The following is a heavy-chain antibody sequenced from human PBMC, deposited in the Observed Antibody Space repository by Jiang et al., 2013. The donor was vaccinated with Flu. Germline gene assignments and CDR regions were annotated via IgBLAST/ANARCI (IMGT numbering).Heavy chain of an antibody. V-gene: IGHV1-69*01. CDR2: IIPMFGTT. CDR3: ASHNWNLGELDY. CDR1: GGTFSNYA. J-gene: IGHJ4*02. Sequence: GAEVKKPGSSVKVSCKASGGTFSNYAFSWVRQAPGQGLEWMGAIIPMFGTTKYAPKFQGRVTITADEPTSTVYMELSSLGYEDTAVYYCASHNWNLGELDYWGQGTLVTVSS. D-gene: IGHD1-20*01.